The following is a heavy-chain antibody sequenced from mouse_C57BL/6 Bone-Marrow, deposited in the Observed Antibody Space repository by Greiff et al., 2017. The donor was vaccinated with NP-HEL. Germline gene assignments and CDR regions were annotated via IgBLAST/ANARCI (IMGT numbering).Heavy chain of an antibody. J-gene: IGHJ4*01. V-gene: IGHV1-64*01. CDR2: IHPNSGST. Sequence: VQLQQSGAELVKPGASVKLSCKASGYTFTSYWMHWVKQRPGQGLEWIGMIHPNSGSTNYNEKFKSKATLTVDKSSSTAYMQLSSLTSEDSAVYYCAREKFYAMDYWGQGTSVTVSS. CDR3: AREKFYAMDY. CDR1: GYTFTSYW.